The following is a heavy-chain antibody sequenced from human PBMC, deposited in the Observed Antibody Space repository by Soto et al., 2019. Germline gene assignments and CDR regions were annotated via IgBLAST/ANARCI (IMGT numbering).Heavy chain of an antibody. Sequence: QVHLVQSGAEVQKPGASVRISYQASGYGFTTSAIHWVRQAPGQRLEWMGWINPATGDTKYSQNVRGRVTFALDTSATTAYMDLGSLSSHDTAVYYCARAAGRSKLLPYYFDPWGQGTLVTVSS. CDR2: INPATGDT. CDR3: ARAAGRSKLLPYYFDP. CDR1: GYGFTTSA. D-gene: IGHD3-10*01. V-gene: IGHV1-3*01. J-gene: IGHJ5*02.